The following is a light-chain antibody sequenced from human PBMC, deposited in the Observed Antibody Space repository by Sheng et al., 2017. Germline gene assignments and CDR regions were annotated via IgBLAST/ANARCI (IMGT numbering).Light chain of an antibody. Sequence: QSVLTQPPSASETPGQRVTISCSGSSSNIGSNPVNWYQQLPGTAPKLLIYSNSQRPSGVPDRFSGSQSGTSASLAISGLQSEDEADYYCQSYDKNLRYVFGTGTKVSVL. CDR2: SNS. V-gene: IGLV1-44*01. J-gene: IGLJ1*01. CDR3: QSYDKNLRYV. CDR1: SSNIGSNP.